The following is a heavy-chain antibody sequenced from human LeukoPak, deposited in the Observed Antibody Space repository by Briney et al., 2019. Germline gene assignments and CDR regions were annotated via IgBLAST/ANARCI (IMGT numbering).Heavy chain of an antibody. CDR3: ARDWSCSGGSCYLSNFDY. Sequence: ASVKVSCKASGYTFTSYGISWVRQAPGQGLEWMGWISAYNGNTNYAQKFQGRVTMTRDTSTSTVYMELSSLRSDDTAVYYCARDWSCSGGSCYLSNFDYWGQGTLVTVSS. CDR2: ISAYNGNT. D-gene: IGHD2-15*01. V-gene: IGHV1-18*01. J-gene: IGHJ4*02. CDR1: GYTFTSYG.